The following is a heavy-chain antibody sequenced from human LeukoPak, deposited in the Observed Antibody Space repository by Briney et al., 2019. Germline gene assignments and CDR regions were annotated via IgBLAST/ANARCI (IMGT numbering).Heavy chain of an antibody. CDR3: AITNYYNSSGYFLGY. D-gene: IGHD3-22*01. Sequence: ASVKVSCKASGYSFTVHYVHWVREAPGQGLEWMGWINPSSGGTNYAQNLQGRVTMTRDTSISTAYMELRSLRSDDAAVYYCAITNYYNSSGYFLGYWGQGTLVTVSS. CDR1: GYSFTVHY. CDR2: INPSSGGT. J-gene: IGHJ4*02. V-gene: IGHV1-2*02.